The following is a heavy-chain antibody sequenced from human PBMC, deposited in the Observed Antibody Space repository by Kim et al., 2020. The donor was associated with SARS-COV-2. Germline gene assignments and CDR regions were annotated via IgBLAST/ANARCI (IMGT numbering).Heavy chain of an antibody. V-gene: IGHV3-48*03. CDR2: ISSSGSTI. CDR3: ARDPNWNDRTDAFDI. CDR1: GFTFSSYE. Sequence: GGSLRLSCAASGFTFSSYEMNWVRQAPGKGLEWVSYISSSGSTIYYADSVKGRFTISRDNAKNSLYLQMNSLRAEDTAVYYCARDPNWNDRTDAFDIWGQGTMVTVSS. J-gene: IGHJ3*02. D-gene: IGHD1-1*01.